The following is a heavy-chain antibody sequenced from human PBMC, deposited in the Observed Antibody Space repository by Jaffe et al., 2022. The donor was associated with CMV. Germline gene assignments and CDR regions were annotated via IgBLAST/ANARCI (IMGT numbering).Heavy chain of an antibody. CDR2: ISAYNGNT. CDR3: ARDQPYNYGSGSYLHASDI. D-gene: IGHD3-10*01. J-gene: IGHJ3*02. V-gene: IGHV1-18*01. Sequence: QVQLVQSGAEVKKPGASVKVSCKASGYTFTSYGISWVRQAPGQGPEWMGWISAYNGNTNYAQKLQGRVTMTTDTSTSTAYMELRRLRSDDTAVYYCARDQPYNYGSGSYLHASDIWGQGTMVTVSS. CDR1: GYTFTSYG.